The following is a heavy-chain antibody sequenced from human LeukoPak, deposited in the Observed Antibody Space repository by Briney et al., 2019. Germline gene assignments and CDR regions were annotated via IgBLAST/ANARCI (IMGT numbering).Heavy chain of an antibody. J-gene: IGHJ4*02. D-gene: IGHD3-22*01. CDR1: GFTFSSYA. CDR3: AKDPGIYYYDPLNGPYFDY. V-gene: IGHV3-23*01. CDR2: ISGSGGST. Sequence: PGGSLRLSCAASGFTFSSYAMSWVRQAPGKGLERVSAISGSGGSTYYADSVKGRFTISRDNSKNTLYLQMNSLRAEDTAVYNCAKDPGIYYYDPLNGPYFDYWGQGTLVTVSS.